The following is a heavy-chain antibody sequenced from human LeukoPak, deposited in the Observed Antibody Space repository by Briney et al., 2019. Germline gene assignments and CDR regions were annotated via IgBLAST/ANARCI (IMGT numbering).Heavy chain of an antibody. CDR2: VSGSGGST. CDR1: GFTFNSYA. V-gene: IGHV3-23*01. D-gene: IGHD6-19*01. Sequence: PGGSLRLFCAASGFTFNSYAMSWVRQAPGKGLEWVSAVSGSGGSTHYADSVKGRFTISRDNSKTTLYLQMNSPRAEDTAVYYCAKDLCGWPVATVLYYHYGMDVWGQGTTVTVSS. J-gene: IGHJ6*02. CDR3: AKDLCGWPVATVLYYHYGMDV.